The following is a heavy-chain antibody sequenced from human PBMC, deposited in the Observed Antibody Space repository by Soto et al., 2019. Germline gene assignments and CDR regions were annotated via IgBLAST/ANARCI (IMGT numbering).Heavy chain of an antibody. CDR2: ISSYGADT. V-gene: IGHV3-64*04. CDR3: ARCHRGLRCHLDS. D-gene: IGHD4-17*01. CDR1: GFYFNNYA. J-gene: IGHJ4*02. Sequence: GGSLRLSCSASGFYFNNYAMHWVRQAPGNGLEFVSAISSYGADTNYAQKLQGRVTMTTDTSTSTAYMELSSLTSDDTAVYFCARCHRGLRCHLDSWGQATLVTVSS.